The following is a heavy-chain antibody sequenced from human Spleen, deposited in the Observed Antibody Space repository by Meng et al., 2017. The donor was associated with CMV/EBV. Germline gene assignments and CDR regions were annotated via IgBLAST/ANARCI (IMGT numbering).Heavy chain of an antibody. CDR2: MNPNSGNT. CDR1: GYTFTNYD. V-gene: IGHV1-8*01. J-gene: IGHJ4*02. D-gene: IGHD6-19*01. CDR3: ARAKGRVQWLYYFEY. Sequence: QVQLVQSGAEVKKPGASVKVSCKASGYTFTNYDINWVRQATGQGLEWMGWMNPNSGNTGYAQKFQGRVAMTRNTSISPAYMELSSLRSEDTAVYYCARAKGRVQWLYYFEYWGQGTLVTVSS.